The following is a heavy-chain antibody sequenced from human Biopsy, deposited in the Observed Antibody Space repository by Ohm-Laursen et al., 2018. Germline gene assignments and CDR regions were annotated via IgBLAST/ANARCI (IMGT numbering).Heavy chain of an antibody. CDR1: GGSFTGHY. V-gene: IGHV4-59*11. J-gene: IGHJ4*02. CDR2: ISHTGYT. D-gene: IGHD4-23*01. Sequence: GTLSLTCIVSGGSFTGHYWTWIRQPPGKGLEWIGHISHTGYTSYKSSLKSRVTISLDTSRKHFSLRLTSLAAADTAVYYCARGSNDSGGLYFPRWGQGTLLTVSS. CDR3: ARGSNDSGGLYFPR.